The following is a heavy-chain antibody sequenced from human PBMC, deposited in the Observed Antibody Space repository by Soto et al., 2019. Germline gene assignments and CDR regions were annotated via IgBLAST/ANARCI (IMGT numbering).Heavy chain of an antibody. J-gene: IGHJ6*03. CDR2: IYYSGST. CDR1: GGSISSSSYY. Sequence: QLQLQESGPGLVKPSETLSLTCTVSGGSISSSSYYWGWIRQPPGKGLEWIGSIYYSGSTYYNPSLKSRVTISVDTSKNQFSLKLSSVTAADTAVYYCARLVGKDFWSGYYFEPGTDYYYYYMDVWGKGTTVTVSS. V-gene: IGHV4-39*01. CDR3: ARLVGKDFWSGYYFEPGTDYYYYYMDV. D-gene: IGHD3-3*01.